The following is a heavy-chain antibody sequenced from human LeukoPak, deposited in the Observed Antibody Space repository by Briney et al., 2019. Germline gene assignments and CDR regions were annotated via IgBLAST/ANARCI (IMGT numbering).Heavy chain of an antibody. J-gene: IGHJ4*02. CDR2: IRYDGSNK. D-gene: IGHD6-13*01. CDR1: GFTFSSYG. V-gene: IGHV3-30*02. Sequence: GGSLRLSCAASGFTFSSYGMHWVRQAPGKGLEWVAFIRYDGSNKYYADTVKGRFTISRDNSKNTLYLQMNSLRAEDTAAYYCARDRSPIAAAGLDYWGQGTLVTVSS. CDR3: ARDRSPIAAAGLDY.